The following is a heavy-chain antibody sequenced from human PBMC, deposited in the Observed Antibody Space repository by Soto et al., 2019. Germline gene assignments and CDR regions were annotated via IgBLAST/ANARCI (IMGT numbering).Heavy chain of an antibody. J-gene: IGHJ4*02. CDR1: GDSISAYS. D-gene: IGHD4-17*01. Sequence: SETLSLTSTVSGDSISAYSWSWVRQPPGKGLEWIGNIHYNGNTKYNPSLKSRVTMSVDTSKNQFSLRLISVTAADTAIYFCATLPHYGDPKAGFWGQGTLVTVSS. V-gene: IGHV4-59*01. CDR2: IHYNGNT. CDR3: ATLPHYGDPKAGF.